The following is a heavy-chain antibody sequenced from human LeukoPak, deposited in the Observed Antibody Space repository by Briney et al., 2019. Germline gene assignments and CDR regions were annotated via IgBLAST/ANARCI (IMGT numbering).Heavy chain of an antibody. J-gene: IGHJ6*02. V-gene: IGHV3-48*02. Sequence: GGSLRLSCAASGFTFRYYSINWVRQAPGKGLEWVSYISASGTTIYYADSVKGRFTISRDNAQNSLYLQMNSLRDEDRAVYYCARDLGSGSNYRYYHGMDVWGQGTTVTVSS. D-gene: IGHD1-26*01. CDR1: GFTFRYYS. CDR2: ISASGTTI. CDR3: ARDLGSGSNYRYYHGMDV.